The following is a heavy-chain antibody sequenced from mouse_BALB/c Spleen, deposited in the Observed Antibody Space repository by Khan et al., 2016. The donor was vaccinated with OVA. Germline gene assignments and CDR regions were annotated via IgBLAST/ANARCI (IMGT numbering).Heavy chain of an antibody. CDR2: ISSGGDYT. Sequence: EVMLVEAGGDLVKPGGSLKLSCAASGFTFSSYSMSWVRQTPDKRLEWVASISSGGDYTYYPDSVKGRFTISRDNAKNTLYLQMSDLKSEDTAMYYCADHLTGSCACWGQGTLVTVSA. J-gene: IGHJ3*01. D-gene: IGHD4-1*01. CDR1: GFTFSSYS. V-gene: IGHV5-6*01. CDR3: ADHLTGSCAC.